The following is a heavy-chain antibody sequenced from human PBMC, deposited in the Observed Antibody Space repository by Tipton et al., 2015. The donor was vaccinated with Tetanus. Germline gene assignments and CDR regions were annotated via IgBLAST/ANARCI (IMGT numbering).Heavy chain of an antibody. CDR1: GFMFGNYR. CDR3: ASGSTLDF. Sequence: GSLRLSCAVSGFMFGNYRMNWVRQAPGKGLEWVASITTNSYIYYADSVKGRFTISRDNTENSLFLQMNSLRAGDTAVYYCASGSTLDFWGQGTLVTVSS. CDR2: ITTNSYI. D-gene: IGHD6-25*01. V-gene: IGHV3-69-1*02. J-gene: IGHJ4*02.